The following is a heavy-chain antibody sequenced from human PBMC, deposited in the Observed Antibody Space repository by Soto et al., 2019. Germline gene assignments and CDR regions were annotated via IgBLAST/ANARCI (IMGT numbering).Heavy chain of an antibody. CDR1: GYTFTSYY. Sequence: ASVKVSCKASGYTFTSYYMHWVRQAPGQGLEWMGIINPSGGSTSYAQKFQGRVTMTRDTSTSTVYMELSSLRSEDTAVYYCARFYVYGSGTSWWFDPWGQGTLVTVS. J-gene: IGHJ5*02. V-gene: IGHV1-46*03. D-gene: IGHD3-10*01. CDR2: INPSGGST. CDR3: ARFYVYGSGTSWWFDP.